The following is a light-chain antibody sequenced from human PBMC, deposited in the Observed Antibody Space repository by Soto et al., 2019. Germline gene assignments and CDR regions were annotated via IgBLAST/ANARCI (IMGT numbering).Light chain of an antibody. J-gene: IGLJ2*01. CDR2: LEGSGSY. CDR3: ETWDSNTRV. CDR1: SGHSSYI. V-gene: IGLV4-60*02. Sequence: QSVLTQSSSASASLGSSVKLTCTLSSGHSSYIIAWHQQQPGKAPRYLMKLEGSGSYNKGSGVPARFSGSSSGADRYLTISHLQFEDEADYYCETWDSNTRVFGGGTKLTVL.